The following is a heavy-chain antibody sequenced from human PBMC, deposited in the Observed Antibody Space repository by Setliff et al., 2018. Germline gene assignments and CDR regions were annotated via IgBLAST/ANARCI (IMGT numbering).Heavy chain of an antibody. J-gene: IGHJ4*02. CDR3: AGSTVTQVDY. CDR1: SYSISTGCY. Sequence: PSETLSLTCDVFSYSISTGCYWGWIRQPPGKGLEWIGYTHHSGITYYNPSLRSRVTISVDTSKNHFSLKLSSVTAADTAVYYCAGSTVTQVDYWGQGTLVTVSS. CDR2: THHSGIT. D-gene: IGHD4-17*01. V-gene: IGHV4-38-2*01.